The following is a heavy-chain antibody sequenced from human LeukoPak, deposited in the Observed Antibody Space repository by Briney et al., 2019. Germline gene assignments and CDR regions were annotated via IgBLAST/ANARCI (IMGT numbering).Heavy chain of an antibody. V-gene: IGHV3-21*01. CDR2: ISSSSSYI. J-gene: IGHJ5*02. CDR1: GFTFSSYS. CDR3: AREPGIAVAGTLSGRFDP. Sequence: GGSLRLSCAASGFTFSSYSMNWVRQAPGKGLEWVSSISSSSSYIYYADSVKGRFTISRDNAKNSLYLQMNSLRAEDTAVYYCAREPGIAVAGTLSGRFDPWGQGTLVTVSS. D-gene: IGHD6-19*01.